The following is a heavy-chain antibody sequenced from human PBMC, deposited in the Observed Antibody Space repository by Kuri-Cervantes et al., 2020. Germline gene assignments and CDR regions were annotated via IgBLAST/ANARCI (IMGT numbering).Heavy chain of an antibody. J-gene: IGHJ6*02. Sequence: GESLKISCKGSGYSFTSYWIGWVRQMPGKGLEWMGIIYPGDSDTRYGPSFQGQVTISADKSIRTAYLQWSSLKASDTAMYYWARFTVGATTGVGGGGYYYYYGMDVWGQGTTVTVSS. CDR2: IYPGDSDT. V-gene: IGHV5-51*01. CDR3: ARFTVGATTGVGGGGYYYYYGMDV. CDR1: GYSFTSYW. D-gene: IGHD1-26*01.